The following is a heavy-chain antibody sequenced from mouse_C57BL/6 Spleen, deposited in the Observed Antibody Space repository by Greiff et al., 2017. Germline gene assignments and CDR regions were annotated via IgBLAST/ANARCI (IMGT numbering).Heavy chain of an antibody. J-gene: IGHJ1*03. D-gene: IGHD1-1*01. CDR3: ARNFDYGSSYWYFDV. CDR2: IWSGGST. V-gene: IGHV2-2*01. CDR1: GFSLTSYG. Sequence: VKLVESGPGLVQPSQSLSITCTVSGFSLTSYGVHWVRQSPGKGLEWLGVIWSGGSTDYNAAFISRLSISKDNSKSQVFFKMNSLQADDTAIYYCARNFDYGSSYWYFDVWGTGTTVTVSS.